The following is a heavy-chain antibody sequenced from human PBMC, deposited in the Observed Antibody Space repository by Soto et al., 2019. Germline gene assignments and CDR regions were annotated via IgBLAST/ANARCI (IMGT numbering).Heavy chain of an antibody. CDR2: IHYSGST. V-gene: IGHV4-39*01. CDR3: ARHPQYCSGGSCYDGWFDP. CDR1: GGSISSSSYY. J-gene: IGHJ5*02. D-gene: IGHD2-15*01. Sequence: QLQLQESGPGLVKPSETLSLTCTVSGGSISSSSYYWGWIRQPPGKGLEWIGSIHYSGSTYYNPSLKSRVTISVDTSKNQFSLKLSSVTAADTAVYYCARHPQYCSGGSCYDGWFDPWGQGTLVTVSS.